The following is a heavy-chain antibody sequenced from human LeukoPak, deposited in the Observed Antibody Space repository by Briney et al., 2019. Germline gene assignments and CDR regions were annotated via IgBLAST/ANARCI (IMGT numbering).Heavy chain of an antibody. Sequence: GGSLRLSCAASGFTFSSYAMSWVRQAPGKGLEWVSAISGSGGSTYYADSVKGRFTISRDNSKNTLYLQMNSLRAEDTAVYYCAKSSEVATLNYYYYYGMDVWGQGTTVTVSS. CDR3: AKSSEVATLNYYYYYGMDV. V-gene: IGHV3-23*01. CDR2: ISGSGGST. D-gene: IGHD2-8*01. J-gene: IGHJ6*02. CDR1: GFTFSSYA.